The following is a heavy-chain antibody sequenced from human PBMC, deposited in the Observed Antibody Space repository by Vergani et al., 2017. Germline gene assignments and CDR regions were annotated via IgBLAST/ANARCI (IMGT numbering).Heavy chain of an antibody. Sequence: QVQLQESGPGLVKPSETLSLTCTVSGGSISSYYWSWIRQPAGKGLEWIGRIYTSGSTHYNPSLKSRVTMSVDTSKNQFSLKLSSVTAADTAVYYCARDLYSSLTLRNWFDPGGQGTLVTVSS. J-gene: IGHJ5*02. CDR2: IYTSGST. D-gene: IGHD6-6*01. V-gene: IGHV4-4*07. CDR3: ARDLYSSLTLRNWFDP. CDR1: GGSISSYY.